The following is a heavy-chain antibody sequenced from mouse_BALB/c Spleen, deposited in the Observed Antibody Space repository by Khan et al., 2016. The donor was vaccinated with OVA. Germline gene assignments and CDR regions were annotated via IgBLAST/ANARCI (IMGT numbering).Heavy chain of an antibody. CDR3: ARAYYGNYREAMDY. D-gene: IGHD2-10*01. J-gene: IGHJ4*01. V-gene: IGHV2-6-7*01. Sequence: VELVESGPGLVAPSQSLSITCTVSGFSLTGYGVNWVRQPPGKGLEWLGMIWGDGSTDYNSALKSRLNLSKDNSKSQVFLKMNSLQTDDTARYYCARAYYGNYREAMDYWGHGTSVTVAS. CDR1: GFSLTGYG. CDR2: IWGDGST.